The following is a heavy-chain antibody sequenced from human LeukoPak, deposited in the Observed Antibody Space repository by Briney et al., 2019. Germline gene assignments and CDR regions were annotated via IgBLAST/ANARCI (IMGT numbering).Heavy chain of an antibody. J-gene: IGHJ4*02. CDR3: AREHISTWNRDFDH. CDR2: INPKTGGT. V-gene: IGHV1-2*02. Sequence: ASVKVSCKASGYTFTQYYIHWVRQAPGQGLEWMGWINPKTGGTNYAQDFQGRVTMTRDTSISTAYLELSRLTSDDTAVYYCAREHISTWNRDFDHWGQGTLVTVSS. CDR1: GYTFTQYY. D-gene: IGHD2/OR15-2a*01.